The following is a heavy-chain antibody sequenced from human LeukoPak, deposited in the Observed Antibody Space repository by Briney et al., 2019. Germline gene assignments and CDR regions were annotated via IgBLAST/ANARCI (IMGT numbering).Heavy chain of an antibody. V-gene: IGHV4-30-2*01. D-gene: IGHD2-15*01. J-gene: IGHJ4*02. CDR3: ARVYCSGGSCYFDY. CDR1: GGSISSGGYS. Sequence: SETLSLTCAVSGGSISSGGYSWSWIRQPPGQGLEWIGYIYRSGSTYYNPSLKSRVTISIDMSKNQFSLKLSSVTAADTAVYYCARVYCSGGSCYFDYWGQGTLVTVSS. CDR2: IYRSGST.